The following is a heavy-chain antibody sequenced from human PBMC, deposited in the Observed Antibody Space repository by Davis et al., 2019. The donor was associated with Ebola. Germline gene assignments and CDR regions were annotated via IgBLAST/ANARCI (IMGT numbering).Heavy chain of an antibody. V-gene: IGHV3-30-3*01. CDR2: ISYDGSNK. Sequence: GGSLRLSCAASGFTFSSYWMHWVRQAPGKGLEWVAVISYDGSNKYYADSVKGRFTISRDNAKNSLYLQMNSLRDEDTAVYYCARVVDTVTTSWFDPWGQGTLVTVSS. D-gene: IGHD4-17*01. J-gene: IGHJ5*02. CDR3: ARVVDTVTTSWFDP. CDR1: GFTFSSYW.